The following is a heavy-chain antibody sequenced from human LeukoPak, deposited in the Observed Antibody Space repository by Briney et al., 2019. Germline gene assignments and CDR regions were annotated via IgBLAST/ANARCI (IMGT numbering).Heavy chain of an antibody. CDR2: ISSSGSTI. J-gene: IGHJ4*02. CDR1: GFTFSDYY. CDR3: AKASREESFDY. Sequence: GGSLRLSCAASGFTFSDYYMSWIRQAPGKGLEWVSYISSSGSTIYYADSVKGRFTISRDNAKNSLYLQMNSLRAEDTAVYYCAKASREESFDYWGQGTLVTVSS. V-gene: IGHV3-11*04.